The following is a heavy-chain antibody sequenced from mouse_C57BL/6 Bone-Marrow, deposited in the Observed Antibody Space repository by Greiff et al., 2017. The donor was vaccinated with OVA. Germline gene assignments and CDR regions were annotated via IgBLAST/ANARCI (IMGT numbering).Heavy chain of an antibody. D-gene: IGHD1-1*01. J-gene: IGHJ3*01. CDR3: ARLYGSSYAWFAY. CDR1: GFNIKNTY. CDR2: IDPANGNT. V-gene: IGHV14-3*01. Sequence: EVQLVESVAELVRPGASVKLSCTASGFNIKNTYMHWVKQRPEQGLEWIGRIDPANGNTKYAPKFQGKATITADTSSNTAYLQLSSLTSEDTAIYYCARLYGSSYAWFAYWGQGTLVTVSA.